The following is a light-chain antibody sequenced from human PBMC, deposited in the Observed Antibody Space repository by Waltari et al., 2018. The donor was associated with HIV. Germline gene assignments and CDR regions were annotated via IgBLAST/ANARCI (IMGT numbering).Light chain of an antibody. V-gene: IGLV2-11*01. CDR2: VVN. J-gene: IGLJ3*02. Sequence: QSALTQPRSVSGSPGQSVTISCTGTSRYVTNYNYVSWYQHTPGEAPKLVIFVVNKRPSGVPDRFSGSNSGNTASLTISGLQAEDEGHYYCCSYAGSNIHWVFGGGTKLTVL. CDR3: CSYAGSNIHWV. CDR1: SRYVTNYNY.